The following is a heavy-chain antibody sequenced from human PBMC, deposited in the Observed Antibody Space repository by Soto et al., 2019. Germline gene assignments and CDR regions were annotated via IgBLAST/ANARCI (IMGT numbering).Heavy chain of an antibody. J-gene: IGHJ4*02. D-gene: IGHD6-13*01. V-gene: IGHV1-18*04. CDR2: ISAYNGNA. Sequence: ASVKVSCKASGYTFTSYGISWVRQAPGQGLEWMGWISAYNGNANYAQKLQGRVTMTTDTSTSTAYMELRSLRSDDTAVYYCARDQPGYRSSSSKDDFDYWGQGTLVTVSS. CDR3: ARDQPGYRSSSSKDDFDY. CDR1: GYTFTSYG.